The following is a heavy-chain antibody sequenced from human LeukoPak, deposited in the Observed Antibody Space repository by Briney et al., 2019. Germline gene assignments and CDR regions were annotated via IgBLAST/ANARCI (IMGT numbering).Heavy chain of an antibody. J-gene: IGHJ3*02. Sequence: PGGSLRLSCAASGFSFSSYNMNWVRQAPGKGPEWVSSITSSSSYIYYADSVKGRFTISRDNAKNSLYLQMNSLRAEDTAVYYCAREGGGNYYDSSGYFDIWGQGTMVTVSS. CDR2: ITSSSSYI. CDR1: GFSFSSYN. V-gene: IGHV3-21*01. CDR3: AREGGGNYYDSSGYFDI. D-gene: IGHD3-22*01.